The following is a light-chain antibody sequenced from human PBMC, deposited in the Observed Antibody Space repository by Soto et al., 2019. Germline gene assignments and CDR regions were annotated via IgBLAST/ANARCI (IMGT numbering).Light chain of an antibody. Sequence: EIVLTQSPGTLSLSPGERATLSCRASQSVNSNYLAWHQQKPGQAPRLLVYGASSRATGIPDRFSGSGSGTDFPLTISRLEPEDFAVYYCQQYGSSPRTFGQGTKVEIK. CDR1: QSVNSNY. CDR3: QQYGSSPRT. CDR2: GAS. J-gene: IGKJ1*01. V-gene: IGKV3-20*01.